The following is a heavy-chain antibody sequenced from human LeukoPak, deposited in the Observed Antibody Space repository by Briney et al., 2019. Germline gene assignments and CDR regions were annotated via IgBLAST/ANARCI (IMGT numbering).Heavy chain of an antibody. D-gene: IGHD3-3*01. CDR2: IYYSGST. J-gene: IGHJ6*03. V-gene: IGHV4-59*01. CDR3: ARGILRFPGGYMDV. CDR1: GGSISSYY. Sequence: SETLSLTCSVSGGSISSYYWSWIRQPPGKGLEWIGYIYYSGSTNYNPSLKSRVTISVDTSKNQFSLKLNSVTAADTAVYYCARGILRFPGGYMDVWGKGTTVTVSS.